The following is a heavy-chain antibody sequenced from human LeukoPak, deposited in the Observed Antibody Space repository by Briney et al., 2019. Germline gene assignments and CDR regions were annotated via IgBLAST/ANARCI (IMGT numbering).Heavy chain of an antibody. J-gene: IGHJ5*02. D-gene: IGHD3-10*01. CDR3: ARDRITMARGVILFDP. CDR2: ISSSSSYI. V-gene: IGHV3-21*01. Sequence: PGGSLRLSCAASGFTFSSYSMNWVRQAPGKGLEWVSSISSSSSYIYYADSVKGRFTISRDNAKNSLYLQMNSLRAEDTAVYYCARDRITMARGVILFDPWGQGTLVTVSS. CDR1: GFTFSSYS.